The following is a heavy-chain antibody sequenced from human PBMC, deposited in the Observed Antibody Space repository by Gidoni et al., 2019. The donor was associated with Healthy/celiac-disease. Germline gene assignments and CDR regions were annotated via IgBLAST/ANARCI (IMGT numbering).Heavy chain of an antibody. D-gene: IGHD6-19*01. CDR1: GFTFSSYG. Sequence: QVQLVESGGGVVQPGRSLRLSCAASGFTFSSYGMHWVRQAPGKGLEWVAVIWYDGSNKYYADSVKGRFTISRDNSKNTLYLQMNSLRAEDTAVYYCAKEGSSGWYLSWDFDYWGQGTLVTVSS. CDR2: IWYDGSNK. J-gene: IGHJ4*02. V-gene: IGHV3-33*06. CDR3: AKEGSSGWYLSWDFDY.